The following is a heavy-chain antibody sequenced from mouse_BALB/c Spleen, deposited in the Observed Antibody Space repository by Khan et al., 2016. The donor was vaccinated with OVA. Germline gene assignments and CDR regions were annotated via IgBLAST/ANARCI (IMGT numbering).Heavy chain of an antibody. CDR3: ARVSYCGTMDC. J-gene: IGHJ4*01. CDR1: GFTFTNYG. D-gene: IGHD2-12*01. CDR2: INTYTGEP. V-gene: IGHV9-3-1*01. Sequence: QIQLVQSGPGLEKPGETVQLSCKASGFTFTNYGMNWVKQTPGKGLKWMGWINTYTGEPTFADDFKGRFAFSLDTSTSTAYLQINSLKYEDTATYEYARVSYCGTMDCWGQGTSVTVSS.